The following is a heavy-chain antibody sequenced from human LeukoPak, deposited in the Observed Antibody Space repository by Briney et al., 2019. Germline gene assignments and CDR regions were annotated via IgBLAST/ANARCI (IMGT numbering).Heavy chain of an antibody. J-gene: IGHJ5*02. D-gene: IGHD3-10*01. CDR1: GGSISSGSYY. Sequence: PSETLSLTCNVSGGSISSGSYYWSWIRQPAGKGLEWIGRIYTSGSTNYNPSLKSRVTISVDTSKNQFSLKLSSVTAADTAVYYCARERTPPSSGNWFDPWGQGTLVTVSS. CDR3: ARERTPPSSGNWFDP. CDR2: IYTSGST. V-gene: IGHV4-61*02.